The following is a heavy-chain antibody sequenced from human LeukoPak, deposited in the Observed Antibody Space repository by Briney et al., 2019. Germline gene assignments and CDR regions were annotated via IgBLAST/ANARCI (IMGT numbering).Heavy chain of an antibody. D-gene: IGHD5-12*01. CDR2: ISYDGSNK. J-gene: IGHJ6*03. CDR3: AKDSIKVAMISRVPHYMDV. V-gene: IGHV3-30*04. Sequence: GGSLRLSCAVSGFTFSSYAMHWVRQAPGKGLEWVAVISYDGSNKYYPDSVKGRFTISRDNSKNTLYLQMNSLRAEDTAVYYCAKDSIKVAMISRVPHYMDVWGKGTTVTISS. CDR1: GFTFSSYA.